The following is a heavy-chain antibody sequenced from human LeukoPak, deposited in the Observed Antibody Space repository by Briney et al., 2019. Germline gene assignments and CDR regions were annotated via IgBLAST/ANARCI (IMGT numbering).Heavy chain of an antibody. D-gene: IGHD3-10*01. Sequence: GGSLRLSCAASGFTFSSYWMSWVRQAPGEGLERVAVIWHDGRNQHYADSVKGRFTISRDNSKGTLYLQMNSLRVEDTAVYYCARQTGTYDLDYWGQGTLVTVSS. J-gene: IGHJ4*02. CDR3: ARQTGTYDLDY. V-gene: IGHV3-33*08. CDR1: GFTFSSYW. CDR2: IWHDGRNQ.